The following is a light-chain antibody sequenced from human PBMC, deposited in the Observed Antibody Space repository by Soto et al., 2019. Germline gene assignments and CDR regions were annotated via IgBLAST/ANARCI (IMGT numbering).Light chain of an antibody. Sequence: QSALTQPASVSGSPGQSITISCTGTSSDVGRYNYVSWYQQHPGKAPKLMIYDVSNRPSGVSNRFSGSKSGNTASLTISGLQAEDEADYYCSSYTSGSTLVVFGGGTKLTVL. J-gene: IGLJ2*01. CDR2: DVS. CDR3: SSYTSGSTLVV. CDR1: SSDVGRYNY. V-gene: IGLV2-14*03.